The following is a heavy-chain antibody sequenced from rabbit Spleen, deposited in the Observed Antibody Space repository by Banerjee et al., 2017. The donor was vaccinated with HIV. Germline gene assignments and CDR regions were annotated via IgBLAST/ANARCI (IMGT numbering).Heavy chain of an antibody. D-gene: IGHD4-2*01. Sequence: QSLEESGGGLVQPEGSLTLTCTASGFSFSSRYYMCWVRQAPGKGLEWIGCIGSGATGNTYYASWAKGRFTISKTSSTTVTLQMTSLTTADTATYFCARGGYGGHIYAMGLWGQGTLVTVS. CDR1: GFSFSSRYY. J-gene: IGHJ3*01. CDR3: ARGGYGGHIYAMGL. V-gene: IGHV1S40*01. CDR2: IGSGATGNT.